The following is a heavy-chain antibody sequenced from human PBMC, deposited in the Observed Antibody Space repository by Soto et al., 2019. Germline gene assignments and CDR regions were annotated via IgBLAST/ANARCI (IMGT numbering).Heavy chain of an antibody. CDR1: GGSFSGYY. D-gene: IGHD6-13*01. CDR3: ASRDIAAAYYFDY. Sequence: SETLSLTCAVYGGSFSGYYWSWIRQPPGKGLEWIGEINHSGSTNYNPSLKSRVTISVDTSKNQFSLNLSSVTAADTAVYYCASRDIAAAYYFDYWGQGTLVTVSS. CDR2: INHSGST. J-gene: IGHJ4*02. V-gene: IGHV4-34*01.